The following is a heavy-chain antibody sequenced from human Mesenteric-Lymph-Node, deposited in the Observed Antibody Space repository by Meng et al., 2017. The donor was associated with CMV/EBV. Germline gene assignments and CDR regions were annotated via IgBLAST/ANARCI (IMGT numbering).Heavy chain of an antibody. CDR3: TTVWSYYAQRS. J-gene: IGHJ5*02. CDR2: IRSKAYGGTT. CDR1: GFTFGDYA. V-gene: IGHV3-49*04. D-gene: IGHD1-26*01. Sequence: GESLKISCTASGFTFGDYAMSWVRQAPGKGLEWVGFIRSKAYGGTTEYAASVKGRFTISRDDSKSIAYLQMNSLKTEDTAVYYCTTVWSYYAQRSWGQGTLVTVSS.